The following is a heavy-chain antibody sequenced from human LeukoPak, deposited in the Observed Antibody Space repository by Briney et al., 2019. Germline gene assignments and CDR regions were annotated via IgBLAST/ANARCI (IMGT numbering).Heavy chain of an antibody. CDR3: ARAGSYYYYYMDV. J-gene: IGHJ6*03. Sequence: PSETLSLTCAVYGGSFSGYYWSWIRQPPGKGLEWIGEINHSGSTNYNPSLKSRVTISVDTSKNQFSLKLSSVTAADTAVYYCARAGSYYYYYMDVWGKGTTVTVSS. CDR2: INHSGST. V-gene: IGHV4-34*01. CDR1: GGSFSGYY.